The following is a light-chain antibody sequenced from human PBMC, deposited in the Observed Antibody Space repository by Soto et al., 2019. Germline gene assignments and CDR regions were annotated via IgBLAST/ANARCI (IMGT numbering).Light chain of an antibody. Sequence: IVMTQSPATLSVSPVERATLSCRASQSVDSNLAWYQQKPGQAPRLLIYGASTRATGISARFSGSGSGTEFTLTISSLQSEDFGVYYCQQYNNWWTFGQGTKVDIK. V-gene: IGKV3-15*01. CDR2: GAS. CDR1: QSVDSN. J-gene: IGKJ1*01. CDR3: QQYNNWWT.